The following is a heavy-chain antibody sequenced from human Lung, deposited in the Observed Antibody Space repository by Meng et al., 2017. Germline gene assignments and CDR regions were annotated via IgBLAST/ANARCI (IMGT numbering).Heavy chain of an antibody. CDR3: ARGLYSSGWYPDY. Sequence: GESLKISCKGSGYRFGGYWIGWVRQMSGKGLEWMGIIYPDDSETRYSPSFQGQVTISVDKSIGTAYLQWTSLKASDTAMYYCARGLYSSGWYPDYWGQGTLVTVSS. CDR1: GYRFGGYW. CDR2: IYPDDSET. V-gene: IGHV5-51*01. D-gene: IGHD6-19*01. J-gene: IGHJ4*02.